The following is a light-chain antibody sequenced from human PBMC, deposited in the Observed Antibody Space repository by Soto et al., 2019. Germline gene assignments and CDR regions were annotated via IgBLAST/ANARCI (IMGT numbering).Light chain of an antibody. CDR1: QSVSTY. Sequence: EIVLTQSPATLALSPGERATLSCRASQSVSTYLAWYQQKPGQAPGLLIYDASNRATGIPARFSGSGSGTDFTLAISSLEPEDFAVYYCQQRTKWPPTFGQGTKVEI. V-gene: IGKV3-11*01. J-gene: IGKJ1*01. CDR2: DAS. CDR3: QQRTKWPPT.